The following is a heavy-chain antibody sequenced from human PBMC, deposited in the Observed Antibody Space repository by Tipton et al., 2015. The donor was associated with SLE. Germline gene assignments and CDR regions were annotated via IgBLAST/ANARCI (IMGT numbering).Heavy chain of an antibody. J-gene: IGHJ4*02. CDR1: GGSISSSSYY. V-gene: IGHV4-39*07. CDR2: IYYSGST. D-gene: IGHD7-27*01. Sequence: TLSLTCTVSGGSISSSSYYWGWIRQPPGKGLEWIGSIYYSGSTYYDPSLKSRVTISVDTSKNQFSLKLSSVTAADTAVYYCAAWGHGYFDYWGQGTLVTVSS. CDR3: AAWGHGYFDY.